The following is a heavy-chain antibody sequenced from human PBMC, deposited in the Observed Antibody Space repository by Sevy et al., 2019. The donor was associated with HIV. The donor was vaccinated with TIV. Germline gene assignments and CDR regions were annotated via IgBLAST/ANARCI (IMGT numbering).Heavy chain of an antibody. V-gene: IGHV3-33*01. CDR1: GFTFSSYG. CDR2: IWYDGSNK. J-gene: IGHJ4*02. Sequence: GGSLRLSCAASGFTFSSYGMHWVRQAPGKGLEWVAVIWYDGSNKYYADSVKGRFTISRDNSKNTLYLQMNSLRAEDTAVYYCAGEDCSGGSCYSDHWGQGTLVTVSS. CDR3: AGEDCSGGSCYSDH. D-gene: IGHD2-15*01.